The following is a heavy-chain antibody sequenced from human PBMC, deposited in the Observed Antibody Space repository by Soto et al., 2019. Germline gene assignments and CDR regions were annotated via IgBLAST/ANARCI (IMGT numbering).Heavy chain of an antibody. Sequence: EGQLVESGGGLVQPGGSLRLSCVASGFTLSSYSMNWVRQAPGKGLEWVSYISATGTTIYYADSVKGRFAISRDEAKNSLHLQMNSLRAEDTAVYYCVRDRGSRIVYPLGFDPWGQGTLVTVSS. V-gene: IGHV3-48*01. CDR2: ISATGTTI. J-gene: IGHJ5*02. CDR1: GFTLSSYS. CDR3: VRDRGSRIVYPLGFDP. D-gene: IGHD3-22*01.